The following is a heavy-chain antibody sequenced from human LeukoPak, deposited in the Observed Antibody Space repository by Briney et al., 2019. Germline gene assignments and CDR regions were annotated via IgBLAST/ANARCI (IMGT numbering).Heavy chain of an antibody. CDR2: LLDSVNT. D-gene: IGHD5-18*01. J-gene: IGHJ4*02. CDR1: GGCISSHY. CDR3: ATIKRGSIYGYFDF. V-gene: IGHV4-59*11. Sequence: PSETLSLTCTVSGGCISSHYWSWIRQPPGKGLEWIAYLLDSVNTKDNPSLNSRLTLSADTSKNQFSLRLSSVTAADTAVYYCATIKRGSIYGYFDFWGQGIKVTVSS.